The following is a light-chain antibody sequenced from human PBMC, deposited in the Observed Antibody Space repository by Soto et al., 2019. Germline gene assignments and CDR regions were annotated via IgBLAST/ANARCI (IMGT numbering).Light chain of an antibody. V-gene: IGKV3-11*01. Sequence: EIVMTLSPATLSVSPGERATLSCRAGQGVTTNFAWYQQKSGQSPRLLIYDASNRATGIPARFSGSGSGTDFTLTISSLEPEDFAVYYCQQRSNWPPITFGQGTRLEF. CDR2: DAS. CDR3: QQRSNWPPIT. J-gene: IGKJ5*01. CDR1: QGVTTN.